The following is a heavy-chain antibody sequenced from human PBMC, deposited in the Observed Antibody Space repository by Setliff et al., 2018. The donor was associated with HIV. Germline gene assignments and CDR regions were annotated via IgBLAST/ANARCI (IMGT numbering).Heavy chain of an antibody. CDR1: GGSFSGYY. CDR3: AREPYCSGGSCGAFDI. J-gene: IGHJ3*02. V-gene: IGHV4-34*01. CDR2: INHSGST. D-gene: IGHD2-15*01. Sequence: SETLSLTCAVYGGSFSGYYWSWIRQPPGKGLEWIGEINHSGSTNYNPSLKSRVTMSVDTSKNQFSLKLSSVTAADTAVYYCAREPYCSGGSCGAFDIWGQGTMVTVSS.